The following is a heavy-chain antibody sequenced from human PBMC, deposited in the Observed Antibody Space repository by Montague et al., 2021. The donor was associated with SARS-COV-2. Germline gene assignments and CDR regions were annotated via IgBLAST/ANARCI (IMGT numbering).Heavy chain of an antibody. D-gene: IGHD3-9*01. V-gene: IGHV4-39*02. CDR3: VRGGYSDWLLPFES. CDR2: IYYSGXX. J-gene: IGHJ4*02. CDR1: GGSISSNSYY. Sequence: SETLSLTCTVSGGSISSNSYYWGWIRQPPGQGLEWIGSIYYSGXXXYXXXXKXRVTMSVETHKSHFYLNLSSVTAADTAAFYCVRGGYSDWLLPFESWGQGTLVTVSS.